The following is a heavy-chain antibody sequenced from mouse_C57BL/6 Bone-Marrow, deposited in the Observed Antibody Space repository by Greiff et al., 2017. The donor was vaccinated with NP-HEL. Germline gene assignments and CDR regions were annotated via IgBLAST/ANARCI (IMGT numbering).Heavy chain of an antibody. CDR1: GYAFSSSW. J-gene: IGHJ1*03. V-gene: IGHV1-82*01. CDR3: ARRDGRHWYFDV. CDR2: IYPGAGDT. Sequence: VQLQQSGPELVKPGASVKISCKASGYAFSSSWMNWVKQRPGKGLEWIGRIYPGAGDTKYNGKFKGKATLTAAKSSSTAYMQLSSLTSEYSAVYFCARRDGRHWYFDVWGTGTTVTVSS.